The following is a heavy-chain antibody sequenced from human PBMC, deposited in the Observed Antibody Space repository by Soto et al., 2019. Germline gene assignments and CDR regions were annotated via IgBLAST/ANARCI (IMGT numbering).Heavy chain of an antibody. D-gene: IGHD2-2*01. J-gene: IGHJ6*03. CDR1: GGSFSGYY. Sequence: SETLSLTCAVHGGSFSGYYWSWIRQPPGKGLEWIGEINHSGSTNYNPSLKSRVTISVDTSKNQFSLKLSSVTAADTAVYYCAIGKYCSSTSCYYYYYYYMDVWGKGTTVTVSS. CDR3: AIGKYCSSTSCYYYYYYYMDV. V-gene: IGHV4-34*01. CDR2: INHSGST.